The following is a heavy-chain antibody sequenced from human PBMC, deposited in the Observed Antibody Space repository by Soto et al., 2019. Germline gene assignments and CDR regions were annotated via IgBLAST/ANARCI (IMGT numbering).Heavy chain of an antibody. J-gene: IGHJ4*02. D-gene: IGHD3-10*01. CDR3: AREEHGVRGALFDY. V-gene: IGHV4-31*03. Sequence: QVQLQESGPGLVKPSQTLSLTCTVSGGSISSGGYYWSWIRQHPGKGLEWIGYIYYSGSTYYNPSLKSRVTISVDTSKNQFSLKLSSVTAGDTAVYYCAREEHGVRGALFDYWGQGTLVTVSS. CDR1: GGSISSGGYY. CDR2: IYYSGST.